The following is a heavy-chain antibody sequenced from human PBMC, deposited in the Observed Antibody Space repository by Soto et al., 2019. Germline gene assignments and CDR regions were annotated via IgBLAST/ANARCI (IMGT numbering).Heavy chain of an antibody. CDR1: GFSVTANY. J-gene: IGHJ4*02. V-gene: IGHV3-53*01. D-gene: IGHD5-12*01. CDR2: IYSGGSK. CDR3: PGYRY. Sequence: EVQVVESGGGLIQPGGSLRLSCEVSGFSVTANYMSWVRQAPGKGVEWVSVIYSGGSKYSIDSVKGRFIISRDMSKTTLYLNMNSKRAEDTAVYYCPGYRYWGQGTLVTVSS.